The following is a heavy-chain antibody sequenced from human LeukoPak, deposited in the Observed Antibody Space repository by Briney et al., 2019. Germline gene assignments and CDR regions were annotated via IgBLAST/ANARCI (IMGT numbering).Heavy chain of an antibody. V-gene: IGHV3-53*01. CDR1: GFTVSSNY. D-gene: IGHD6-13*01. J-gene: IGHJ4*02. Sequence: PGGSLRLSCEASGFTVSSNYMSWVRQAPGKGLEWVSVIYGGGSTYYADSVKGRFTISRDTSKNTLYLQMNSLRAEDTALYHCARPISSSWAELDYWGQGTLVTVSS. CDR3: ARPISSSWAELDY. CDR2: IYGGGST.